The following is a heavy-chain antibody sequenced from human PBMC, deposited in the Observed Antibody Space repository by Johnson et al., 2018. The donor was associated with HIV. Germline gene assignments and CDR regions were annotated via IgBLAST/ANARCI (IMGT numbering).Heavy chain of an antibody. Sequence: QVQLVESGGGVVQPGRSLRLSCAASGFTFSSYGMHWVRQAPGKGLEWVAVISYDGSNKFYAESVKGRFSISRDNSKNTLYLQINSLRVEATAVYYCAREYGGQWLGPRHAFDIWGQGTMVTVSS. J-gene: IGHJ3*02. CDR3: AREYGGQWLGPRHAFDI. CDR1: GFTFSSYG. V-gene: IGHV3-30*03. D-gene: IGHD6-19*01. CDR2: ISYDGSNK.